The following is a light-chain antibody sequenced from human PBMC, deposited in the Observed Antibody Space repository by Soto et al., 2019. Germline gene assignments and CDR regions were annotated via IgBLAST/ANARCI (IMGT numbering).Light chain of an antibody. CDR2: DAS. V-gene: IGKV1-5*01. Sequence: DIQVTQSPPTLSASVVDRVTITFRASQTISTWMAWYQQKPGKAPKLLVYDASTLQSGVASRFSGSGSGTEFTLIISGLQPDDSATYYCQQFFDYPLTFGGGTKVDIK. J-gene: IGKJ4*01. CDR3: QQFFDYPLT. CDR1: QTISTW.